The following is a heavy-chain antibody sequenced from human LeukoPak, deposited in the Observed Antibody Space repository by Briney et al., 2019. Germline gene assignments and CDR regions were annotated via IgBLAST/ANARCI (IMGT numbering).Heavy chain of an antibody. V-gene: IGHV3-48*03. D-gene: IGHD5-12*01. CDR1: GFTFSSYE. CDR2: ISSSGSTI. Sequence: SGGSLRLSCAASGFTFSSYEMNWVRQAPGKGLEWVSYISSSGSTIYYADSVKGRFTISRDNAKNSLCLQMNSLRAEDTAVYYCARFLSDIVATIHRTWYYFDYWGQGTLVTVSS. CDR3: ARFLSDIVATIHRTWYYFDY. J-gene: IGHJ4*02.